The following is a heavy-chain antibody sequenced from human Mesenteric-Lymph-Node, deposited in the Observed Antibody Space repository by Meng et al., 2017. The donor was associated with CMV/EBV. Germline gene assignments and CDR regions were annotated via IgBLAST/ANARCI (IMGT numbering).Heavy chain of an antibody. CDR3: AKSPVGEGVFDS. Sequence: GESLKISCAASGFTFSDYSMSWIRQAPGKGLEWVSYISSSGSTTYYPDSVKGRFTISRDNSKNTLYLQMNSLRAEDTAVYYCAKSPVGEGVFDSWGQATLVTVSS. J-gene: IGHJ4*02. CDR2: ISSSGSTT. CDR1: GFTFSDYS. V-gene: IGHV3-11*01. D-gene: IGHD3-16*01.